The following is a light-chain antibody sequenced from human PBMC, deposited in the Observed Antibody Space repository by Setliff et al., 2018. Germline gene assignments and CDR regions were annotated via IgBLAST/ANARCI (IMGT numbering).Light chain of an antibody. CDR3: SAYAGSNNWGV. Sequence: SVLTQPPSASGSPGQSVTISCTGTSSDVGAYDYVSWYQQHPGKAPKLMLYEVTKRPSGVPDRFSGSKSGNTASLTVSGLQAEDEADYYCSAYAGSNNWGVFGTGTKVTVL. CDR1: SSDVGAYDY. J-gene: IGLJ1*01. V-gene: IGLV2-8*01. CDR2: EVT.